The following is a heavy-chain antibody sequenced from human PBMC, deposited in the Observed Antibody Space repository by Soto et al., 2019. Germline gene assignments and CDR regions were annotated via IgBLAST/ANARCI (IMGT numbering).Heavy chain of an antibody. D-gene: IGHD3-22*01. Sequence: LRLSCAASGFTFSGSAMHWVRQASGKGLAWVGRIRSKFNTYATAYGVSVKGRFTISRDDSKNMAYLQMNSLKTEDTAVYYCTRNNYDSSTSPGDYWGQGTLVTVSS. CDR2: IRSKFNTYAT. CDR3: TRNNYDSSTSPGDY. V-gene: IGHV3-73*01. J-gene: IGHJ4*02. CDR1: GFTFSGSA.